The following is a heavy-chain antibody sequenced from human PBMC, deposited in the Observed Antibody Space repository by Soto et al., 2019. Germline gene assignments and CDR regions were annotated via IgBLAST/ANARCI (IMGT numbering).Heavy chain of an antibody. J-gene: IGHJ4*02. CDR3: ARLGVGEPAAY. Sequence: PGESLKISSKVSGYRFTTYWIGWVRQMPWKGLEWMGMIYPGDFDTKYSPSFQGQVTISADTLVSTTYLQWSSLKASDSAIYYCARLGVGEPAAYWGQGALVTV. CDR1: GYRFTTYW. D-gene: IGHD2-2*01. V-gene: IGHV5-51*01. CDR2: IYPGDFDT.